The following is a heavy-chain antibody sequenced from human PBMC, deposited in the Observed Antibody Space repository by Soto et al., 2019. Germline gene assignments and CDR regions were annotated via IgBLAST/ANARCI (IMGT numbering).Heavy chain of an antibody. CDR3: ARLERYFDWLSPSDY. D-gene: IGHD3-9*01. CDR1: VGSISSYY. CDR2: LYYSGST. J-gene: IGHJ4*02. V-gene: IGHV4-59*01. Sequence: PSETLSLTCTVSVGSISSYYWSWIRQPPGKGLEWIGYLYYSGSTNYNPHPKSRVTISVDTSKTQFSLKLSSVTAADTAVYYCARLERYFDWLSPSDYWGQGTLVTVSS.